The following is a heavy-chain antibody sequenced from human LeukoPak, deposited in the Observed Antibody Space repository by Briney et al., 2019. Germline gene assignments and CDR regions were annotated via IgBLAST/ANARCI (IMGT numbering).Heavy chain of an antibody. CDR3: AREVAAAEGINWFDP. J-gene: IGHJ5*02. CDR2: IYTSGST. Sequence: WETLSLTCTVSGGSISSYYWSWIRQPAGKGLEWIGRIYTSGSTNYNPSLKSRVTMSVDTSKNQFSLKLSSVTAADTAVYYCAREVAAAEGINWFDPWGQGTLVPVSS. CDR1: GGSISSYY. D-gene: IGHD6-13*01. V-gene: IGHV4-4*07.